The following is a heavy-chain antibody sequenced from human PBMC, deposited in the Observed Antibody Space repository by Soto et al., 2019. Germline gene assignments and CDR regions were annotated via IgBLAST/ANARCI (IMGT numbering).Heavy chain of an antibody. CDR3: ARDNGYSYGYTLDH. Sequence: SETLSLTCAAYGGSFSGYYWSWIRQPPGKGLEWIGEINHSGSTNYNPSLKSRVTISVDTSKSQFSLKLSSVTAADTAVYYCARDNGYSYGYTLDHWGQGTLVTVSS. J-gene: IGHJ4*02. V-gene: IGHV4-34*01. D-gene: IGHD5-18*01. CDR2: INHSGST. CDR1: GGSFSGYY.